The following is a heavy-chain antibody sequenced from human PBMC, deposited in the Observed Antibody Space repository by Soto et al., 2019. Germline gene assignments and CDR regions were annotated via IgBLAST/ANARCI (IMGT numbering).Heavy chain of an antibody. CDR1: GYTFTSYA. Sequence: QVQLVQSGAEEKKPGASVKVSCKASGYTFTSYAMHWVRQAPGQRLEWMGWINAGNGNTKYSQKFQGRVTITRDTSXSXXYMELSSLRSEDTAVYYCARRRVLRFLEWGYGMDVWGQGTTVTVSS. V-gene: IGHV1-3*05. CDR3: ARRRVLRFLEWGYGMDV. CDR2: INAGNGNT. J-gene: IGHJ6*02. D-gene: IGHD3-3*01.